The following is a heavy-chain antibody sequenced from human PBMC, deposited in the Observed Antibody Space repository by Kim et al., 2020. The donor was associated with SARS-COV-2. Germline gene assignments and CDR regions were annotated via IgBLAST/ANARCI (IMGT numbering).Heavy chain of an antibody. CDR2: IIPILGIA. V-gene: IGHV1-69*04. CDR1: GGTFSSYA. J-gene: IGHJ4*02. CDR3: ARFSEKYYFDY. Sequence: SVKVSCKASGGTFSSYAISWVRQAPGQGLEWMGRIIPILGIANYAQKFQGRVTITADKSTSTAYMELSSLTSEDTAVYYCARFSEKYYFDYWGQGTLVT.